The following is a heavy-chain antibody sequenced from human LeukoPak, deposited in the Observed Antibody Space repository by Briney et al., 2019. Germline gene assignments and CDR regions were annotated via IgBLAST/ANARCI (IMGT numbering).Heavy chain of an antibody. CDR3: ATETIGRHYDY. J-gene: IGHJ4*02. CDR1: GLTFSSCG. V-gene: IGHV3-21*01. Sequence: GGSLRLSCAASGLTFSSCGLNWVRQAPGKGLEWVSSIGPTGTDRYYADSVRGRFTISRDNAKNSMYLQMDSLRDEDTAVYYCATETIGRHYDYWGQGTLLTVSS. D-gene: IGHD1-14*01. CDR2: IGPTGTDR.